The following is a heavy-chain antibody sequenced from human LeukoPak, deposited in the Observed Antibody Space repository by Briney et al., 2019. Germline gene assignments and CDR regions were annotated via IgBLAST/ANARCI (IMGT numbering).Heavy chain of an antibody. J-gene: IGHJ4*02. CDR1: GYTFTGYY. CDR3: ARSYYDSSGYYYELSDY. D-gene: IGHD3-22*01. V-gene: IGHV1-2*02. CDR2: INPNSGGT. Sequence: ASVKVSCKASGYTFTGYYMHWVRQAPGQGLAWMGWINPNSGGTNYAQKFQGRVTMTRDTSISTAYMELSRLRSVDTAVYYCARSYYDSSGYYYELSDYWGQGTLVTVSS.